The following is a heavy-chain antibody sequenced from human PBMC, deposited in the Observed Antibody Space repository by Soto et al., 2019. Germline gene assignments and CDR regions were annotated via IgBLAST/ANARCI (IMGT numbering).Heavy chain of an antibody. CDR3: ARDSPSGYIDY. D-gene: IGHD6-19*01. CDR1: GFTFSSYG. CDR2: IWYDGSNK. V-gene: IGHV3-33*01. J-gene: IGHJ4*02. Sequence: QVQLVESGGGVVQPGRSLRLSCAASGFTFSSYGMHWVRQAPGKGLEWVAVIWYDGSNKYYADSVKGRFTISRDNSKNTLYLQMNSLRAEDTAVYYCARDSPSGYIDYWGQGTLVTVSS.